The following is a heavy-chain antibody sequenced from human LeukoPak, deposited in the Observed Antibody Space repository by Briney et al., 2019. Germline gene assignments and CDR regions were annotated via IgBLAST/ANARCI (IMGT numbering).Heavy chain of an antibody. J-gene: IGHJ4*02. CDR3: ARDSRSHCSSTACYGPYFDY. V-gene: IGHV3-48*01. D-gene: IGHD2-2*01. Sequence: GSLRLSCAASAFTISASGMSWVRQTSGKGLEGISYISSSGTIIYYADSVKGRFTISRDSAKNSLFLQMNSLRAEDTAVYYCARDSRSHCSSTACYGPYFDYWGQGTLVTVSS. CDR1: AFTISASG. CDR2: ISSSGTII.